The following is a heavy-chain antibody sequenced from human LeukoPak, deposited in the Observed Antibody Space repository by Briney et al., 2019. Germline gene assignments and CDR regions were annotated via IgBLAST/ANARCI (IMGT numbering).Heavy chain of an antibody. CDR3: ARNSQDYYYMDV. CDR1: GVSITSYY. CDR2: IETSGST. Sequence: PSETLSLTCTVSGVSITSYYWSWIRQPAGKGLEWVGRIETSGSTNYNPSIKSRLSISVDTSKNQFSLRLSSVTAADSAVYYCARNSQDYYYMDVRGKGATVTVSS. J-gene: IGHJ6*03. V-gene: IGHV4-4*07. D-gene: IGHD4-11*01.